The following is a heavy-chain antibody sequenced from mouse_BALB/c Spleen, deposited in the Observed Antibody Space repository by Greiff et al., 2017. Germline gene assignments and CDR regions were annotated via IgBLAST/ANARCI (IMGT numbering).Heavy chain of an antibody. J-gene: IGHJ2*01. Sequence: DLVKPGASVKLSCKASGYTFTSYWINWIKQRPGQGLEWIGRIAPGSGSTYYNEMFKGKATLTVDTSSSTAYIQLSSLSSEDSAVYVCARGGITTDYWGQGTTLTVSS. CDR1: GYTFTSYW. CDR2: IAPGSGST. V-gene: IGHV1S41*01. CDR3: ARGGITTDY. D-gene: IGHD2-4*01.